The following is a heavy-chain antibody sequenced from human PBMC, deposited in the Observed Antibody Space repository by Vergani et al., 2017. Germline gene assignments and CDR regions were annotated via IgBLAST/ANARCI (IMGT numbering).Heavy chain of an antibody. CDR3: GRVADFYGLGSRLLDL. V-gene: IGHV4-59*01. J-gene: IGHJ5*02. CDR2: MYHSGST. Sequence: QVRLQESGPGLEKPSETLSLTCSVSGGSMSGYYWSWIRQPPGKELEWIGYMYHSGSTNYNPSLETRVTISGDTSKNQFPLKLNSVTAADTAVYYCGRVADFYGLGSRLLDLWGQGILVTVSS. D-gene: IGHD3-10*01. CDR1: GGSMSGYY.